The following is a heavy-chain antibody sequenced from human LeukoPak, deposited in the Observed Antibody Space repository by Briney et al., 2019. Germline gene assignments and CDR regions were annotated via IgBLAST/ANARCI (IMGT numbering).Heavy chain of an antibody. V-gene: IGHV4-38-2*02. CDR3: ARDSQLWLSGYFDL. D-gene: IGHD3-22*01. J-gene: IGHJ4*02. CDR1: GYSISSGYY. CDR2: IYHSGRT. Sequence: PSETLSLTCTVSGYSISSGYYWGWIRQPPGKGLEWIGSIYHSGRTFYNPSLKSRVTISVDTSKNQFSLNLSSVTAADTALYYCARDSQLWLSGYFDLWGQGILVTVSS.